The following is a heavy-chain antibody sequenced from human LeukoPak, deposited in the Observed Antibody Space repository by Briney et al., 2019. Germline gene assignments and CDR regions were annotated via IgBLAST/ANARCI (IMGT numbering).Heavy chain of an antibody. CDR1: AFTFSSYG. V-gene: IGHV3-30*02. CDR2: IQYDRTNE. D-gene: IGHD2-8*02. CDR3: ARKDVLSDAFDI. J-gene: IGHJ3*02. Sequence: GGSLRLSCAASAFTFSSYGMHWVRQAPGKGLEWVAYIQYDRTNEQYAHSVKGRFRISRDNSNNILYLQMNSLRAEDTALYYCARKDVLSDAFDIWGQGTMVTVSS.